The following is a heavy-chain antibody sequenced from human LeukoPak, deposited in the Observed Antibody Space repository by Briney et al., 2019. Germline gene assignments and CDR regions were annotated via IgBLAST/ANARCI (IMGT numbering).Heavy chain of an antibody. CDR2: INWNGGST. CDR1: GFTFDDYG. V-gene: IGHV3-20*04. CDR3: ARDYSSGWYDAFDI. Sequence: PGGSLRLSCAASGFTFDDYGMSWVRQAPGKGLEWVSGINWNGGSTGYADSVKGRFTISRDNAKNSLYLQMNSLRAEDTALYYCARDYSSGWYDAFDIWGQGTMATVSS. J-gene: IGHJ3*02. D-gene: IGHD6-19*01.